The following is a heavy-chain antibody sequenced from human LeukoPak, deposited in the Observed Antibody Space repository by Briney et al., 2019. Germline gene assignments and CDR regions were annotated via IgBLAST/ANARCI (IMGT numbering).Heavy chain of an antibody. CDR3: ARDRSAFMDV. Sequence: ASVKVSCKASGYTFTSYGISWVRQAPGQGLEWMGGIIPIFGTANYAQKFQGRVTITADESTSTAYMELSSLRSEDTAVYYCARDRSAFMDVWGQGTTVTVSS. CDR1: GYTFTSYG. V-gene: IGHV1-69*13. D-gene: IGHD6-25*01. J-gene: IGHJ6*02. CDR2: IIPIFGTA.